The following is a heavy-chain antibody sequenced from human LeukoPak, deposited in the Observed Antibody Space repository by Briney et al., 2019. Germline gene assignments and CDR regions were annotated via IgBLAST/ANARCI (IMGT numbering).Heavy chain of an antibody. Sequence: ASGTPSPPLAVYGGALSGLHWGWVRQPPGVGLGWVGEINHSGSTNYNPSLKSRVTISVDTSKNQFSLKLSSVTAADTAVYYCQFSAARPEYYFDYWGQGTLVTVSS. V-gene: IGHV4-34*01. CDR2: INHSGST. CDR1: GGALSGLH. D-gene: IGHD6-6*01. CDR3: QFSAARPEYYFDY. J-gene: IGHJ4*02.